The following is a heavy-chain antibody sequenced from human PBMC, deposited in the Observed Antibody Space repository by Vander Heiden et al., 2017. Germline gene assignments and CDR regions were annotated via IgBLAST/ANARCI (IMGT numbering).Heavy chain of an antibody. J-gene: IGHJ4*02. Sequence: EVQLVEPGGGLVKPGGSLRLSCAASGFTFSSYSMNWVRQAPGKGLEWVSSISSSSSYIYYADSVKGRFTISRDNAKNSLYLQMNSLRAEDTAVYYCARAGGDGYNLYGYWGQGTLVTVSS. CDR1: GFTFSSYS. CDR2: ISSSSSYI. V-gene: IGHV3-21*01. CDR3: ARAGGDGYNLYGY. D-gene: IGHD5-12*01.